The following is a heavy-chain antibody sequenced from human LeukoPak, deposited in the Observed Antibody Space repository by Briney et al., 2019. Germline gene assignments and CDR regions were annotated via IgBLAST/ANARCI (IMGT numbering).Heavy chain of an antibody. CDR3: ARAVGSGGVDY. V-gene: IGHV4-59*08. CDR2: IYYSGST. Sequence: SETLSLTCTVSGGSISSYYWSWIRQPPGKGLEWIGYIYYSGSTNYNPSLKSRVTISVDTSKNQFSLKLSSVTAADTAVYYRARAVGSGGVDYWGQGTLVTVSS. J-gene: IGHJ4*02. D-gene: IGHD1-1*01. CDR1: GGSISSYY.